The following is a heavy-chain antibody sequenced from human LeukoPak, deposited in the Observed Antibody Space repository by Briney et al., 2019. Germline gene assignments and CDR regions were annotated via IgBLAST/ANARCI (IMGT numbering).Heavy chain of an antibody. CDR3: ARGGGLDV. CDR2: INHNGNVN. CDR1: GFTFSTYW. D-gene: IGHD3-16*01. J-gene: IGHJ6*02. Sequence: GGSLRLSCAASGFTFSTYWMSWVRQAPGKGLEWVANINHNGNVNYYVDSVKGRFTISRDNAKNSLYLQMSNLRAEDTAVYFCARGGGLDVWGQGATVTVSS. V-gene: IGHV3-7*03.